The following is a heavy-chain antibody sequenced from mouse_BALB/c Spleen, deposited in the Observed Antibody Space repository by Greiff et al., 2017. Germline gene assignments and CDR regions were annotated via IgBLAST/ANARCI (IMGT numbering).Heavy chain of an antibody. CDR3: ARQGFYYAMDY. J-gene: IGHJ4*01. CDR2: INPYNDGT. Sequence: VQLQQSGPELVKPGASVKMSCKASGYTFTSYVMHWVKQKPGQGLEWIGYINPYNDGTKYNEKFKGKATLTSDKSSSTAYMELSSLTSEDSAVYYCARQGFYYAMDYWGQGTSVTVSS. CDR1: GYTFTSYV. V-gene: IGHV1-14*01.